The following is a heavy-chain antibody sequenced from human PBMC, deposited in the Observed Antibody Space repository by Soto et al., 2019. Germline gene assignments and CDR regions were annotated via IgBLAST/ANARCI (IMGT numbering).Heavy chain of an antibody. D-gene: IGHD2-15*01. CDR2: IKGKTDGGTT. CDR3: TTEGPGYCSGGSCYAIAY. J-gene: IGHJ4*02. CDR1: GFTFSNAW. Sequence: EVQLVESGGGLVKPGGSLRLSCAASGFTFSNAWMSWVRQAPGKGLEWVGRIKGKTDGGTTDYAAPVKGRFTISRDDSKNPLYLQMNSLKTEDTAVYYCTTEGPGYCSGGSCYAIAYWGQGTLVTVSS. V-gene: IGHV3-15*05.